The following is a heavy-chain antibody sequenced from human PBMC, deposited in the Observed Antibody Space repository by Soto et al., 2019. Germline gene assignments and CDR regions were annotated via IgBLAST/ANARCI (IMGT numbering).Heavy chain of an antibody. V-gene: IGHV4-39*01. Sequence: SETLSLTCTVSGGSISSSSYYWGWIRQPPGEGLEWIGSIYYSGSTYYNPSLKSRVTISVDTSKNQFSLKLSSVTAADTAVYHCARVSVVVAATNYYYMDVWGKGTTVTVSS. J-gene: IGHJ6*03. CDR1: GGSISSSSYY. CDR2: IYYSGST. D-gene: IGHD2-15*01. CDR3: ARVSVVVAATNYYYMDV.